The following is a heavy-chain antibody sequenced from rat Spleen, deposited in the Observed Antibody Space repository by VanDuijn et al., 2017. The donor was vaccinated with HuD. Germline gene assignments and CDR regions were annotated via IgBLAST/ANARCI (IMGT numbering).Heavy chain of an antibody. V-gene: IGHV5-31*01. J-gene: IGHJ2*01. CDR3: TRRITMMVPFDY. Sequence: EVQLVESGGGLVQPGRSLKLSCVASGFTFNNYWMTWIRQAPGKGLEWVASITNTGGSTYYPDSVKGRFTISRDNAKSTLYLQMNSLRSEDTATYYCTRRITMMVPFDYWGQGVMVTVSS. D-gene: IGHD1-12*03. CDR2: ITNTGGST. CDR1: GFTFNNYW.